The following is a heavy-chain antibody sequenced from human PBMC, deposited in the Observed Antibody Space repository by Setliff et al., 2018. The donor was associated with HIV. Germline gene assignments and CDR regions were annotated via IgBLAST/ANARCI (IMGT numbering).Heavy chain of an antibody. Sequence: GGSLRLSCAASGFTFSRYWMSWVRQAPGKGLEWVANIKYDGSYKQYVDSVKGRFTISRDDAKNLLYLQMNSLRAEDTAVYYCVRVRRDYYYGMDVWGQGTTVTVSS. CDR1: GFTFSRYW. CDR3: VRVRRDYYYGMDV. V-gene: IGHV3-7*01. CDR2: IKYDGSYK. J-gene: IGHJ6*02.